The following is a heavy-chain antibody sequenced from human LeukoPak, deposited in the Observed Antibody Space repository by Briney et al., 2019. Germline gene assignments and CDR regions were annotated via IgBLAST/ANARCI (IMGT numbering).Heavy chain of an antibody. D-gene: IGHD3-10*01. Sequence: GGSLRLSCAASGFTFSSYEMNWVRQAPGKGLEWVSYISSSGSTIYYADSVKGRFTISRDNAKNSLYLQMNSLRAEDTAVYYCARIWFGELAVDYWGQGTLVTVSS. J-gene: IGHJ4*02. CDR1: GFTFSSYE. CDR3: ARIWFGELAVDY. V-gene: IGHV3-48*03. CDR2: ISSSGSTI.